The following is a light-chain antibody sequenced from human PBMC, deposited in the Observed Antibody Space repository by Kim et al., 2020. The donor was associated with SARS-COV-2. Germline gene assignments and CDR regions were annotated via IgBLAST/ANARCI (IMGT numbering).Light chain of an antibody. CDR1: SRSLGSYND. CDR3: SSYTRGSTNYV. CDR2: ADS. J-gene: IGLJ1*01. Sequence: QSIPIPCNGTSRSLGSYNDVSWYQQHPDKAPKLMIYADSNRPTGVTNRFSGSKSGNTASLTISEIQAEDEADYYCSSYTRGSTNYVFGTGTKVTVL. V-gene: IGLV2-14*04.